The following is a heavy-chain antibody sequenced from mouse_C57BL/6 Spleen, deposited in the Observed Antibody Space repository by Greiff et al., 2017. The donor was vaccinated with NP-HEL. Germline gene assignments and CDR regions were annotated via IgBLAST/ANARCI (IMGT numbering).Heavy chain of an antibody. CDR3: ASVTTVVDWYFDV. Sequence: VQLQQPGAELVRPGSSVKLSCKASGYTFTSYWMDWVKQRPGQGLEWIGNIYPSDSETHYNQKFKDKATLTVDKSSSTAYMQLSSLTSEDSAVYYCASVTTVVDWYFDVWGTGTTVTVSS. J-gene: IGHJ1*03. D-gene: IGHD1-1*01. CDR1: GYTFTSYW. CDR2: IYPSDSET. V-gene: IGHV1-61*01.